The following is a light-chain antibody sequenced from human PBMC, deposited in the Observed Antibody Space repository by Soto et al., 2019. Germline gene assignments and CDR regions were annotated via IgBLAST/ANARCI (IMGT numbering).Light chain of an antibody. CDR2: VAS. CDR1: QGIRCH. V-gene: IGKV1-16*02. J-gene: IGKJ3*01. Sequence: DIQMTQSPSSLAAPVGDRVIITCRACQGIRCHLAWFQQKPGKAPKSLIYVASTLQSGVPSKFSGSVSGTDFNLTINSLQPEDCANYYCLQYDTYPRTFGPGTKGAIK. CDR3: LQYDTYPRT.